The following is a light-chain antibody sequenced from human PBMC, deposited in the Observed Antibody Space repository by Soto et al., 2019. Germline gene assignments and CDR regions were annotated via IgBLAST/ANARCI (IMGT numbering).Light chain of an antibody. CDR2: EVS. CDR3: SSYTSSSTLGGV. CDR1: SSDVGGYNY. J-gene: IGLJ3*02. Sequence: QSVLTQPASVSGSPGQSITISCTGTSSDVGGYNYVSWYQQHPGKAPKLMIYEVSNRPSGVSNRFSGSKSGNTASLTISGLQVEDEADYYCSSYTSSSTLGGVFGGGTKLTVL. V-gene: IGLV2-14*01.